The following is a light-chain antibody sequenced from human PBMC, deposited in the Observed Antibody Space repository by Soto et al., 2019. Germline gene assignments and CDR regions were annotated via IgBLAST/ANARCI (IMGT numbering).Light chain of an antibody. J-gene: IGKJ4*01. CDR1: QSVSSSF. V-gene: IGKV3-20*01. CDR2: GAS. Sequence: EIVLTQSPGTLSLSPGERATLSCRASQSVSSSFLAWYQQKPGQAPRLLIYGASSRATGIPDRFSGSGSGTDFTLTISRLEPEDVAVYCQQYGSSPLTFGGGTKVEIK. CDR3: QQYGSSPLT.